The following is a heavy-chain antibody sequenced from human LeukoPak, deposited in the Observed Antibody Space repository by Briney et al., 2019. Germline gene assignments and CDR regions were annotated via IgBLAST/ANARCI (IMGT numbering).Heavy chain of an antibody. V-gene: IGHV4-59*12. D-gene: IGHD3-3*01. CDR1: GGSIGSYY. J-gene: IGHJ5*02. CDR3: ARREAYYDFWSGYSSPFDP. Sequence: SETLSLTCTASGGSIGSYYWSWIRQPPGKGLEWIGYIYYSGSTNYNPSLKSRVTISVDTSKNQFSLKLSSVTAADTAVYYCARREAYYDFWSGYSSPFDPWGQGTLVTVSS. CDR2: IYYSGST.